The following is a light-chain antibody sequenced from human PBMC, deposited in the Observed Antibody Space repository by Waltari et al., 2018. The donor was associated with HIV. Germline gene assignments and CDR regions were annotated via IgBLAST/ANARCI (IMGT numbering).Light chain of an antibody. J-gene: IGKJ2*01. Sequence: IVMTQSPATLSVSPGERATLSCRASQSISNNLAWYQQKPGQPPGLLIFGASTRATGIPARFSGSGSRTEFTLTISSLQSEDFAVYYCQQYYNWPYTFGQGSKLEIK. CDR3: QQYYNWPYT. V-gene: IGKV3-15*01. CDR2: GAS. CDR1: QSISNN.